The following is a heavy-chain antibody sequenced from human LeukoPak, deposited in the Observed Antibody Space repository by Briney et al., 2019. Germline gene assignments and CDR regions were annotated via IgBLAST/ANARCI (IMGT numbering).Heavy chain of an antibody. J-gene: IGHJ4*02. Sequence: GGSLRLSCAASGFTFSSSAMSWVRQAPGKGLEWVSAISNNGGYTYYADSVQGRFTISRDNSKSTLCLQMNSLRAEDTAVYYCAKPIGYCSDGSCYFPYWGQGTLVNVSS. D-gene: IGHD2-15*01. V-gene: IGHV3-23*01. CDR2: ISNNGGYT. CDR1: GFTFSSSA. CDR3: AKPIGYCSDGSCYFPY.